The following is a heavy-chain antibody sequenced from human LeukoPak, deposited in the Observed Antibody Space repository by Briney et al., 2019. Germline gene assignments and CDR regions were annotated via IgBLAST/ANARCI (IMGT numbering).Heavy chain of an antibody. Sequence: TGGSLRLSCAASGFTFSSYGMNWVRQAPGKGLEWVAYISSISSTIHYSDSVKGRFTISRDNAKNSLYLQMNSLRAEDTAVYYCARDGASYSNYEGNFDYWGQGTLVTVSS. J-gene: IGHJ4*02. CDR1: GFTFSSYG. V-gene: IGHV3-48*01. D-gene: IGHD4-11*01. CDR3: ARDGASYSNYEGNFDY. CDR2: ISSISSTI.